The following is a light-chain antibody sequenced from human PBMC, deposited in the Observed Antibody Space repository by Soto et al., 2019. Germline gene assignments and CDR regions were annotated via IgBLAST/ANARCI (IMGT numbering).Light chain of an antibody. CDR2: AAS. Sequence: DIQMTQSPSTLPASVGDRVTITCRASQSIDNWLAWYQHKPGKAPKLLIYAASSLESGVPSRFSGSGSGTEFTLTINSLQPDDFATYYCQQFSSYSTFGQGTKVEIK. CDR3: QQFSSYST. V-gene: IGKV1-5*01. J-gene: IGKJ1*01. CDR1: QSIDNW.